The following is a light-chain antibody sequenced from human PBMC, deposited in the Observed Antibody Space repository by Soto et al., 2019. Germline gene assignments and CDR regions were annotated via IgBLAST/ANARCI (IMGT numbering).Light chain of an antibody. V-gene: IGLV2-8*01. CDR3: SSRAGSAPYV. J-gene: IGLJ1*01. Sequence: QSALTQPPSASGSPGQSVTISCTGTSSDVGGYNYVSWYQQHPGKAPKLMVYEVTKRPSGVPDRFSGSKSGNTASLTVSGLQADDEADYYCSSRAGSAPYVFGPGTKLTVL. CDR2: EVT. CDR1: SSDVGGYNY.